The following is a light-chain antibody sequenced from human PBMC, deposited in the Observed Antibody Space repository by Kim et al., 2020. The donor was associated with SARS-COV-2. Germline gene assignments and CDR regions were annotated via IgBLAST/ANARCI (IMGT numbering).Light chain of an antibody. CDR3: MKTIQTPLN. V-gene: IGKV2-28*01. CDR2: LGS. J-gene: IGKJ4*01. Sequence: DIVMTQSPLSLPVTPGGPASISCSPSQSLLQSNGDNHLDWFLQKAGQSPQLLIYLGSNRASGVPDRVSGSASGTHFTLKISRVETEDVSIYYCMKTIQTPLNFGGGTKVEI. CDR1: QSLLQSNGDNH.